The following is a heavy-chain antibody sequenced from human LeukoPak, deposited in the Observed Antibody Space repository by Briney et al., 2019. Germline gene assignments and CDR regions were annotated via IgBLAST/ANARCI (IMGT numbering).Heavy chain of an antibody. CDR2: IYYSGST. CDR1: GASICSYY. V-gene: IGHV4-59*01. Sequence: SETLSLTCTVSGASICSYYWSWIRQPPGKGLEWIGYIYYSGSTNYNPSLKSRLTISVDTSKTQFSLKLSSVTAADTAVYYCVRPDSSGYNYVDWGQGTLVTVSS. J-gene: IGHJ4*02. CDR3: VRPDSSGYNYVD. D-gene: IGHD3-22*01.